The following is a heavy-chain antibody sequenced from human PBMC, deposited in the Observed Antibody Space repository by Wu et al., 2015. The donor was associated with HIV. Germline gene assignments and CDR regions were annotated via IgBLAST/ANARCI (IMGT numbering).Heavy chain of an antibody. D-gene: IGHD3-22*01. CDR3: ARNLFTKLKFSSGYYEAFGY. CDR2: IIPIFGTA. Sequence: QVQLVQSGSEVKKPGSSVKVSCQASGDTFSTYAINWVRQAPGQGLEWMGRIIPIFGTANYAQKFQGKSHNYRERIQRAQPLHGGTEQFDKSEDTALYYCARNLFTKLKFSSGYYEAFGYWGQRERWSP. V-gene: IGHV1-69*13. J-gene: IGHJ4*01. CDR1: GDTFSTYA.